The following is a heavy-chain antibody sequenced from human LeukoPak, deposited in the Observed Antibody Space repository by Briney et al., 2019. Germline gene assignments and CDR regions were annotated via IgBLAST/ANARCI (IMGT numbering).Heavy chain of an antibody. CDR2: IYTSGST. V-gene: IGHV4-61*02. J-gene: IGHJ5*02. Sequence: SETLSLTCTVSGGSISSGSYYWSWIRQPAGKGLEWIGRIYTSGSTNYNPSLKSRVTISVDTSKNQFPLKLSSVTAADTAVYYCARVAGTTVFWFDPWGQGTLVTVSS. CDR3: ARVAGTTVFWFDP. D-gene: IGHD1-1*01. CDR1: GGSISSGSYY.